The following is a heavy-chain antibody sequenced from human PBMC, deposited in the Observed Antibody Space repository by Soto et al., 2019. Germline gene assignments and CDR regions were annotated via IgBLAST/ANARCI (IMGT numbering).Heavy chain of an antibody. CDR2: ISSSGDGT. CDR1: GFTFSTYA. D-gene: IGHD3-3*01. CDR3: AKDGDFWSWGMDV. V-gene: IGHV3-23*01. Sequence: GGSLRLSCAASGFTFSTYAMTWVRQAPGKGLEWVAIISSSGDGTYYVDSVKGRFTISRDNSRNTLNLQTNSLRAEDTAVYYCAKDGDFWSWGMDVWGRGTTVTAP. J-gene: IGHJ6*02.